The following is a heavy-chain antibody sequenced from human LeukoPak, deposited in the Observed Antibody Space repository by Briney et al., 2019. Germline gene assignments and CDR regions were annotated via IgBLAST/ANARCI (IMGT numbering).Heavy chain of an antibody. Sequence: GGSLRLSCVASGFTFSRSWMTWVRQAPGMGLERVANIKADGSGKYYVDSVRGRFSISRDNAKNSLYLELNSLRAEDTGVYFCARDRGWQQFDYWGQGTLVTVSS. D-gene: IGHD5-24*01. CDR3: ARDRGWQQFDY. J-gene: IGHJ4*01. CDR2: IKADGSGK. V-gene: IGHV3-7*01. CDR1: GFTFSRSW.